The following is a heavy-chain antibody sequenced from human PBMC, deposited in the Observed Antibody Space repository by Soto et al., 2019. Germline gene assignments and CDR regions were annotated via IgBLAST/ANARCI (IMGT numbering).Heavy chain of an antibody. CDR3: ARDRREDIVVVPAAYYYYYGMDV. J-gene: IGHJ6*02. Sequence: PSETLSLPCPVSGCSVSSGSYYWSWIRQPPGKGLEWIGYIYYSGSTNYNPSLKSRVTISVDTSKNQFSLKLSSVTAADTAVYYCARDRREDIVVVPAAYYYYYGMDVWGQGTTVTVSS. V-gene: IGHV4-61*01. CDR1: GCSVSSGSYY. CDR2: IYYSGST. D-gene: IGHD2-2*01.